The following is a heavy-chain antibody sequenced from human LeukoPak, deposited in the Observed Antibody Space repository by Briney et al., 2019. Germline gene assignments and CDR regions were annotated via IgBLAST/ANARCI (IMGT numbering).Heavy chain of an antibody. CDR1: GYTFTSYG. V-gene: IGHV1-18*01. Sequence: VASVRVSCKASGYTFTSYGLSWVRQAPGQGLEWMGWISANNGHTNYAQKFQGRLTPTRDTTPRTGDMGLSSLRSDDTAVYCCARDMRDYRYYDGDEYYFNFEYWGQGTLVTVSS. J-gene: IGHJ4*02. CDR3: ARDMRDYRYYDGDEYYFNFEY. CDR2: ISANNGHT. D-gene: IGHD3-22*01.